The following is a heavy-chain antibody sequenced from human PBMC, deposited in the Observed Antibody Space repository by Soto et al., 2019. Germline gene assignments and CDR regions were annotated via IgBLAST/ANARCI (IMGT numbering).Heavy chain of an antibody. CDR3: ARAWLLPYFDY. CDR2: INHSGST. CDR1: GGSFSGYY. D-gene: IGHD3-22*01. V-gene: IGHV4-34*01. J-gene: IGHJ4*02. Sequence: SETLSLTCAVYGGSFSGYYWSWIRQPPGKGLEWIGEINHSGSTNYNPSLKSRVTISLDTSKNQFSLKLSSLTAADTAVYYCARAWLLPYFDYWGQGTLVTAPQ.